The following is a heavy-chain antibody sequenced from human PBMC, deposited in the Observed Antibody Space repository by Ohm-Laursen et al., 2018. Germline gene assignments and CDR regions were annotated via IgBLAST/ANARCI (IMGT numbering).Heavy chain of an antibody. D-gene: IGHD3-3*01. J-gene: IGHJ6*02. Sequence: GASVKVSCKASGYTFTSYDINWVRQATGQGLEWMGWMNPNSGNTGYAQKFQGRVTMTRNTSISTAYMELSSLRSEDTAVYYCARGRAFGVVIYSYGMDVWGQGTTVTVSS. CDR2: MNPNSGNT. CDR3: ARGRAFGVVIYSYGMDV. V-gene: IGHV1-8*01. CDR1: GYTFTSYD.